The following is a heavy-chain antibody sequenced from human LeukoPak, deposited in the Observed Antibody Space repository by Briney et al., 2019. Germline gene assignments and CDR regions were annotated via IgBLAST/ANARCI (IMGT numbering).Heavy chain of an antibody. J-gene: IGHJ3*02. V-gene: IGHV4-59*01. CDR1: GGSISSYL. CDR3: AREDYCSGGSCYRVRAFSI. CDR2: IYNSGST. Sequence: SETLSLTCSVSGGSISSYLWNWIRQPPGKGLEWIGNIYNSGSTYYNPSLKSRVTMSVDPSKNQFSLKLNSVTAVDTAVYYCAREDYCSGGSCYRVRAFSIWGQGTMVTVSS. D-gene: IGHD2-15*01.